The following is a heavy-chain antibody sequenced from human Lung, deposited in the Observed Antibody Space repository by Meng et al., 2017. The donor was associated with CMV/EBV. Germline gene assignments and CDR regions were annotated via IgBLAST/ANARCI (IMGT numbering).Heavy chain of an antibody. Sequence: SCAASGFTFDDYAMHWVRQAPGKGLEWVSLISWDGGSTYYADSVKGRFTISRDNSKNSLYLQMSSLRAEDTALYYCAKDADGGKGYYYYGMDVWXQGTXVTVSS. V-gene: IGHV3-43D*03. CDR1: GFTFDDYA. CDR3: AKDADGGKGYYYYGMDV. J-gene: IGHJ6*02. CDR2: ISWDGGST. D-gene: IGHD4-23*01.